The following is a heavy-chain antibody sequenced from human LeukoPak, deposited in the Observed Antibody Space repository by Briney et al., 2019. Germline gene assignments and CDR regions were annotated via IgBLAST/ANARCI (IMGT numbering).Heavy chain of an antibody. Sequence: GASVKVSCKASGYTFTSFGITWARQAPGQGLEWVGWSSASNGNTKYAQKFQGRVAMTTDTSTSTAYMELSSLRSDDTAVYYCARVNSPYYNILTGYFYWGQGTLVTVSS. V-gene: IGHV1-18*01. D-gene: IGHD3-9*01. CDR1: GYTFTSFG. CDR3: ARVNSPYYNILTGYFY. J-gene: IGHJ4*02. CDR2: SSASNGNT.